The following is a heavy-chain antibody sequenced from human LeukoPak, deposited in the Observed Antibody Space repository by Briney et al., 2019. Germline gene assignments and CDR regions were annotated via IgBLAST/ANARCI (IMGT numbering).Heavy chain of an antibody. CDR1: GFTFNNFAM. Sequence: PGGSLRLSCAASGFTFNNFAMSWVRQAPGKGLEWIGEIYHSGSTNYNPSLKSRVTISVDKSKNQFSLKLSSVTAADTAVYYCARRITIFLPWGQGTLVTVSS. D-gene: IGHD3-9*01. CDR3: ARRITIFLP. CDR2: IYHSGST. V-gene: IGHV4-4*02. J-gene: IGHJ5*02.